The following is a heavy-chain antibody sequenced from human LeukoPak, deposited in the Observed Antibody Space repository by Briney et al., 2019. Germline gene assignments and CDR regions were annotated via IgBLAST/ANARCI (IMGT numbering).Heavy chain of an antibody. CDR3: AGSIAAAGRGTYNWFDP. CDR2: IYYSGST. V-gene: IGHV4-30-4*01. CDR1: GGSISSGDYY. D-gene: IGHD6-13*01. Sequence: SQTLSLTCTVSGGSISSGDYYWSWIRQPPGKGLEWIGYIYYSGSTYYNPSLKSRVTISVDTSKNQFSLKLSSVTAADTAVYYCAGSIAAAGRGTYNWFDPWGQGTLVTVSS. J-gene: IGHJ5*02.